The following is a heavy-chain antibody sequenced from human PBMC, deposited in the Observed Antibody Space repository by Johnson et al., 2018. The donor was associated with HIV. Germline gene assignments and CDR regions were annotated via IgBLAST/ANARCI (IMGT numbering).Heavy chain of an antibody. V-gene: IGHV3-48*04. Sequence: VQLVESGGGVVQPGRSLRLSCAVSGFTFSTYGMHWVRQGPGTGLEWVSYISSSCSTIYYADSVKGRFTISRDNAKNSLYLQMNSLRAEDTAVYYCAREQYGGNSNAGDGFDIWGQGTMVTVSS. D-gene: IGHD4-23*01. CDR2: ISSSCSTI. CDR1: GFTFSTYG. CDR3: AREQYGGNSNAGDGFDI. J-gene: IGHJ3*02.